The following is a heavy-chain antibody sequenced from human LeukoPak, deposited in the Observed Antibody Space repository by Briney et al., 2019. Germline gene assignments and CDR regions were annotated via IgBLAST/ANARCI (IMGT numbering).Heavy chain of an antibody. CDR3: ARQGFAPQAENFDY. D-gene: IGHD6-19*01. V-gene: IGHV4-39*01. CDR1: GGSISSSSYY. J-gene: IGHJ4*02. CDR2: IYYSGST. Sequence: PSETLSLTCTVSGGSISSSSYYWGWIRQPPGKGLEWIGSIYYSGSTYYNPSLKSRVTISVDTSKNQFSLKLSSVTAADTAVYYCARQGFAPQAENFDYWGQGTLVTVSS.